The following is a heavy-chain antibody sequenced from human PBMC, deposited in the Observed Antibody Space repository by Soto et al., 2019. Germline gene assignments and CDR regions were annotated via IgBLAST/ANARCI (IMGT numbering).Heavy chain of an antibody. CDR3: TQTIMVYAIDDAFDI. D-gene: IGHD2-8*01. J-gene: IGHJ3*02. V-gene: IGHV3-73*02. CDR1: GFTFSGSA. Sequence: EVQLVESGGGLVQPGGSLKLSCAASGFTFSGSAMHWVRQASGKGLEWVGRIRSKANSYATAYAASVKGRFTISRDDSKNTAYLQMNSLKTEDTAVYYCTQTIMVYAIDDAFDIWGQGTMVTVSS. CDR2: IRSKANSYAT.